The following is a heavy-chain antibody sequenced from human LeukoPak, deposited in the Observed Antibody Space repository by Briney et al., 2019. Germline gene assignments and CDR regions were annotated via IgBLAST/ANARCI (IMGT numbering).Heavy chain of an antibody. D-gene: IGHD3-10*01. J-gene: IGHJ5*02. CDR2: INPGDSDT. V-gene: IGHV5-51*01. CDR1: GYSFTSSW. CDR3: ARQPGAGWFDP. Sequence: NPGESLMISCQASGYSFTSSWIGWARQMPGKGLEWMAIINPGDSDTRYSPSFQGQVTISADKSISTVYLQWGSLKASDTAMYYCARQPGAGWFDPWGQGTLVTVSS.